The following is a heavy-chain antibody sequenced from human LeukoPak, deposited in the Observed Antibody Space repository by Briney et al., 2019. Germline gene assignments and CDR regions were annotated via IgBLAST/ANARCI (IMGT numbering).Heavy chain of an antibody. J-gene: IGHJ4*02. CDR1: GFTFSSYS. CDR3: ARDRRIVATPYDY. Sequence: GGSLRLSCAAFGFTFSSYSMNWVRQAPGKGLEWVSSISSSSSYIYYADSVKGRFTISRDNAKNSLYLQMNSLRAEDTAVYYCARDRRIVATPYDYWGQGTLVTVSS. D-gene: IGHD5-12*01. V-gene: IGHV3-21*01. CDR2: ISSSSSYI.